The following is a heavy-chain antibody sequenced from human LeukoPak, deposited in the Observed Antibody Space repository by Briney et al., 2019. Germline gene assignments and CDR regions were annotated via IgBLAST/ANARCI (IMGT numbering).Heavy chain of an antibody. Sequence: ASVKVSCKASGYTFTTYNMHWVRQAPGQGLERMGTINPSVGSTSYAQKFQGRVTMTRDTSTRTVYMELNSLTSEDTAVYYCARDSLGSGSYAPSYYYGMDVWGQGTTVTVSS. D-gene: IGHD3-10*01. CDR3: ARDSLGSGSYAPSYYYGMDV. CDR1: GYTFTTYN. V-gene: IGHV1-46*01. J-gene: IGHJ6*02. CDR2: INPSVGST.